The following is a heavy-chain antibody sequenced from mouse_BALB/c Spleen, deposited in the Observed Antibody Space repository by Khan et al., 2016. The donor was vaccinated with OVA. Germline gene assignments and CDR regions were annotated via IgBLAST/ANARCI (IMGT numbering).Heavy chain of an antibody. CDR3: AISITTSEGDYYAMDY. CDR2: ISSGGHYT. D-gene: IGHD1-1*01. V-gene: IGHV5-6*01. J-gene: IGHJ4*01. Sequence: EVELVESGGDLVNPGGSLKLSCAASGFTFSSYGMSWVRQTPDKRLEWVATISSGGHYTYFPDSVRGRFTISRDNAKNTLYLQMSSLKSEDTAMYYCAISITTSEGDYYAMDYWGQGTSVTVSS. CDR1: GFTFSSYG.